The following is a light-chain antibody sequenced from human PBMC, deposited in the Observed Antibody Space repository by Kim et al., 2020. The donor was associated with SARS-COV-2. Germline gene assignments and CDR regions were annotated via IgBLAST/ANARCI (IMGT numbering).Light chain of an antibody. Sequence: EIVLTQSPGTLSLSPGERATLSCRASQSVSSSYLAWYQQNPGQAPRLLIYGASSRATGIPDRFSGSGSGTDFTLTISRLEPEDFAVYYCQEYGRSWTFGQGTKVDIK. V-gene: IGKV3-20*01. CDR1: QSVSSSY. J-gene: IGKJ1*01. CDR3: QEYGRSWT. CDR2: GAS.